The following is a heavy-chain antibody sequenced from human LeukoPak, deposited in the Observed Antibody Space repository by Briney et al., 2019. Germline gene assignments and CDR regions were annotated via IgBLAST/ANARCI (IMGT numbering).Heavy chain of an antibody. D-gene: IGHD3-22*01. CDR1: GDSISSYY. CDR2: IYYSGST. CDR3: ARTLVVVITHDAFDI. V-gene: IGHV4-59*01. Sequence: PSESLSLTCTVSGDSISSYYWSWIRQPPGKGLEWIGYIYYSGSTNYNPSLKSRVTISVDTSKNQFSLKLSSVTAADTAVYYCARTLVVVITHDAFDIWGQGTMVTVSS. J-gene: IGHJ3*02.